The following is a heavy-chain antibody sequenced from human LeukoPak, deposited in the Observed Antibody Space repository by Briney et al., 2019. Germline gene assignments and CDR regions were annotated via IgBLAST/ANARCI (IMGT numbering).Heavy chain of an antibody. CDR1: VDSVSSNSAT. CDR3: ARALSRYFDY. Sequence: SQTLSLTCAISVDSVSSNSATWNWIRQSPSRGLEWLGRTYYRSKWYNEYAVSVKSRIAFNPDTSKIQFSLQLNSVTPEDTAVYYCARALSRYFDYWGQETLVAVSS. D-gene: IGHD5/OR15-5a*01. CDR2: TYYRSKWYN. J-gene: IGHJ4*02. V-gene: IGHV6-1*01.